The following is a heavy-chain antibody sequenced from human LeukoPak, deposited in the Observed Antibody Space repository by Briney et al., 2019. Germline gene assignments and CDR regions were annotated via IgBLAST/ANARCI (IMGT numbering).Heavy chain of an antibody. CDR3: ARRGGYYDSSGYAL. J-gene: IGHJ4*02. CDR1: GGSISSYY. Sequence: SETLSLTCTVSGGSISSYYWSWIRQPPGEGLEWIGYIYYSGSTNYNPSLKSRVTISVDTSKNQFSLKLSSVTAADTAVYYCARRGGYYDSSGYALWGQGTLVTVSS. V-gene: IGHV4-59*08. CDR2: IYYSGST. D-gene: IGHD3-22*01.